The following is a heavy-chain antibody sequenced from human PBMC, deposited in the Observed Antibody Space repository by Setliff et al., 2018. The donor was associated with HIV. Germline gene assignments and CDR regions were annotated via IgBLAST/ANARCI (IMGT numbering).Heavy chain of an antibody. Sequence: SVKVSCKASGGNFRSYGISWVRQAPGQGLEWMGGIIPMSGVPKYAQKFQGRVTITADKSTSTAYMELSSLRSEDTAVYYCATLTVDTAIRVPYWGQGTLVAVSS. V-gene: IGHV1-69*10. CDR3: ATLTVDTAIRVPY. CDR2: IIPMSGVP. CDR1: GGNFRSYG. D-gene: IGHD5-18*01. J-gene: IGHJ4*02.